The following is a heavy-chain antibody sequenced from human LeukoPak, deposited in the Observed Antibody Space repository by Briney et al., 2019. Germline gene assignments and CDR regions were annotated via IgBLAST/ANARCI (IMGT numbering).Heavy chain of an antibody. CDR2: IRADGGRT. CDR1: GFSFGDCA. CDR3: GTGAFYHGLDV. Sequence: GGSLRLSCAASGFSFGDCAMHWVRQAPGKGLEWVSLIRADGGRTYYADSVNGRFTISRDNSKNSLYLQMNSLRTDDTALYYCGTGAFYHGLDVGGKGTTVTVSS. D-gene: IGHD2/OR15-2a*01. J-gene: IGHJ6*04. V-gene: IGHV3-43*02.